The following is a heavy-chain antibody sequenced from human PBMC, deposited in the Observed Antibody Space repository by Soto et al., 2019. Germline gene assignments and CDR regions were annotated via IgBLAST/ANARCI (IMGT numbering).Heavy chain of an antibody. Sequence: GGSLRLSCAASGFTFSSYAMSWVRQAPGKGLEWVSAISGSGGSTYYADSVKGRFTISRDNSKNTLYLQMNSLRAEDTAVYYCAKDLPRMAVAGTSFDYWGQGTLVTVS. CDR1: GFTFSSYA. D-gene: IGHD6-19*01. CDR3: AKDLPRMAVAGTSFDY. J-gene: IGHJ4*02. V-gene: IGHV3-23*01. CDR2: ISGSGGST.